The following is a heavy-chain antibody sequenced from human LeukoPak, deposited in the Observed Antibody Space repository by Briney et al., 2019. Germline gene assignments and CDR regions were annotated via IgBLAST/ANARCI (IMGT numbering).Heavy chain of an antibody. CDR2: IHYSGNK. Sequence: SDTLSLTCTVSGGSISSSYWSWIRQPPGKGLEWIGYIHYSGNKNYTPTLRNRLTISVDTSKNQFSLKLSSVTAADTAVYYCVRGYYDSSGSSNTFDIWGQGTMVTVSS. J-gene: IGHJ3*02. V-gene: IGHV4-59*07. CDR3: VRGYYDSSGSSNTFDI. D-gene: IGHD3-22*01. CDR1: GGSISSSY.